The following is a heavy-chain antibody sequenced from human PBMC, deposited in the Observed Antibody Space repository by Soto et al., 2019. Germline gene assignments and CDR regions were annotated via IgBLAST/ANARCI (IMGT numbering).Heavy chain of an antibody. Sequence: EVQLVESGGGLVQPGGSLRLSCAVSGFTFSTHAMNWVRQAPGKGLEWVAYIHGTRSIIYYADSVKGRFTISRDNAKNSLFLQMDSLRDEHTAVYYCARDARNADYDYWGQGTLVTVSS. V-gene: IGHV3-48*02. CDR3: ARDARNADYDY. CDR1: GFTFSTHA. D-gene: IGHD3-16*01. CDR2: IHGTRSII. J-gene: IGHJ4*02.